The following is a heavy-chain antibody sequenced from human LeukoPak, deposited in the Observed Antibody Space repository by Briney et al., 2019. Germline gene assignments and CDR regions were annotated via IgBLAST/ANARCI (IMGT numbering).Heavy chain of an antibody. J-gene: IGHJ5*02. CDR3: ARLIRDVFSSSWYGNWFDP. D-gene: IGHD6-13*01. V-gene: IGHV1-2*02. CDR1: GYTFTGYY. Sequence: ASVKVSCKASGYTFTGYYMHWVRQAPGQGLEWMGWINPNSGGTNYAQKFQGRVTMTRDTSISTAYMELSRLRSDDTAVYYCARLIRDVFSSSWYGNWFDPWGQGTLVTVSS. CDR2: INPNSGGT.